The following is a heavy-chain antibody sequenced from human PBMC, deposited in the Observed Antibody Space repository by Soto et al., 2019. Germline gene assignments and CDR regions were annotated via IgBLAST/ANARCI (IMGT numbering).Heavy chain of an antibody. CDR1: GYTFTSYA. Sequence: ASVKVSCKASGYTFTSYAMHWVRQAPGQRLEWMGWINAGNGNTKYSQKFQGRVTITRDTSASTAYMELSSLRSEDTAVYYCAREEGYCNGGPCYRGAFDIWGQGTRVTVSS. CDR2: INAGNGNT. CDR3: AREEGYCNGGPCYRGAFDI. D-gene: IGHD2-15*01. J-gene: IGHJ3*02. V-gene: IGHV1-3*01.